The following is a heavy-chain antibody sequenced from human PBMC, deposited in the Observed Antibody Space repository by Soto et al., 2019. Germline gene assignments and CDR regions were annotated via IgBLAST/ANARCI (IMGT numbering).Heavy chain of an antibody. Sequence: RASVKVSCKASGYTFTSYYMHWVRQAPGQGLEWMGIINPSVGSTSYAQKFQGRVTMTRDTSTSTVYMELSSLRSEDTAVYYCARDRYSLWFGELPPAFDIWGQGTMVTVSS. CDR1: GYTFTSYY. D-gene: IGHD3-10*01. CDR2: INPSVGST. V-gene: IGHV1-46*03. CDR3: ARDRYSLWFGELPPAFDI. J-gene: IGHJ3*02.